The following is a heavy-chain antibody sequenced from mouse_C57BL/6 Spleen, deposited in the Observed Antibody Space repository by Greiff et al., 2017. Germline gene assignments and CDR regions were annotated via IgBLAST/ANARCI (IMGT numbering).Heavy chain of an antibody. Sequence: QVHVKQSGAELVKPGASVKLSCKASGYTFTEYTIHWVKQRSGQGLEWIGWFYPGSGSIKYNEKFKDKATLTADKSSSTVYMELSRLTSEDSAVYFCARHEDGLYAMDYWGQGTSVTVSS. CDR3: ARHEDGLYAMDY. V-gene: IGHV1-62-2*01. CDR1: GYTFTEYT. J-gene: IGHJ4*01. CDR2: FYPGSGSI.